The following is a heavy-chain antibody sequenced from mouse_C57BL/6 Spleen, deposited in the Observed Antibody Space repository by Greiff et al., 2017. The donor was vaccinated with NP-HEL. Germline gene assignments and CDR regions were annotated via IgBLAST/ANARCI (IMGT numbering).Heavy chain of an antibody. CDR3: ARCLDGYYVFDY. CDR1: GYAFSSSW. J-gene: IGHJ2*01. Sequence: QVQLQQSGPELVKPGASVKISCKASGYAFSSSWMNWVKQRPGKGLEWIGRIYPGDGDTNYNGKFKGKATLTADKSSSTAYMQLSSLTSEDSAVYFCARCLDGYYVFDYWGQGTTLTVSS. CDR2: IYPGDGDT. D-gene: IGHD2-3*01. V-gene: IGHV1-82*01.